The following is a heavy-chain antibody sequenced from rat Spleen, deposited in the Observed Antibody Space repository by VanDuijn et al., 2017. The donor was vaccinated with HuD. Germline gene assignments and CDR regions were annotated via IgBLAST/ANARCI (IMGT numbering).Heavy chain of an antibody. CDR1: GFTFSNYG. CDR3: TTTWNFDY. J-gene: IGHJ2*01. V-gene: IGHV5-27*01. CDR2: ISTSGGST. Sequence: EVQLVESGGGLVQPGRSLKLSCAASGFTFSNYGMAWVRQAPTKGLEWVASISTSGGSTYYRDSVKGRFTISRDNPKSTLSLQMDSLRSEDTATYYCTTTWNFDYWGQGVMVTVSS.